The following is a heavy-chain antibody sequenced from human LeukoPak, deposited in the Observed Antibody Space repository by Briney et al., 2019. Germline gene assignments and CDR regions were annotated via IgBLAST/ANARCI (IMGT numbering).Heavy chain of an antibody. Sequence: GESLKISCRGSGYGFGSYWIAWVRQRPEQGLEWMGIIFPGGSDTRYSPSFQGQVTISADRSISTAYLHWSSLKASDTAMYYCARHVRTTGFYDYWGQGTLLTVSS. V-gene: IGHV5-51*01. D-gene: IGHD4-11*01. CDR2: IFPGGSDT. J-gene: IGHJ4*02. CDR1: GYGFGSYW. CDR3: ARHVRTTGFYDY.